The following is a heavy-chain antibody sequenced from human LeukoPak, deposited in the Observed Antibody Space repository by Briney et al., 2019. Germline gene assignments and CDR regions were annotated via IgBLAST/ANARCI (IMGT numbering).Heavy chain of an antibody. J-gene: IGHJ4*02. Sequence: PGGSLRLSCATSEFSFRSHWMHWVRQAPGKGLEWVSRIIGDGNSISYADSVKGRFTISRDNAKNTLYLQMNSLRVEDTAVYYCARGHVTGSDRHWDYWGQGVLVTVSS. V-gene: IGHV3-74*01. D-gene: IGHD3-9*01. CDR1: EFSFRSHW. CDR3: ARGHVTGSDRHWDY. CDR2: IIGDGNSI.